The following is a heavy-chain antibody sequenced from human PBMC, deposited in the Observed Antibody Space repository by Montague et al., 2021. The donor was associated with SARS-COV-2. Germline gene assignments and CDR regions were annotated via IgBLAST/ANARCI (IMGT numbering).Heavy chain of an antibody. CDR2: IDYXGNT. CDR1: PVSDGPIRSSTYS. D-gene: IGHD3-10*01. Sequence: SETLSLTCTVSPVSDGPIRSSTYSWGWIRQSPGKGLERIGSIDYXGNTDYNPSLKIRITMSEDTSKSQLPLRVRSATAADTAIAYCASMVRAQGYYFDYWGQGTLVTVSS. J-gene: IGHJ4*02. CDR3: ASMVRAQGYYFDY. V-gene: IGHV4-39*01.